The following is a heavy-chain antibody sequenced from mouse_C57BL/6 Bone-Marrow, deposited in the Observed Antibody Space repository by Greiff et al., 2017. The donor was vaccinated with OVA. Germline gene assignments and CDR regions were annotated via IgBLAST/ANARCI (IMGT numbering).Heavy chain of an antibody. V-gene: IGHV1-69*01. J-gene: IGHJ3*01. CDR2: IDPSDSYT. Sequence: QVQLQQPGAELVMPGASVKLSCKASGYTFTSYWMHWVKQRPGQGLEWIGEIDPSDSYTNYNQKFKGKSTLTVDKSSSTAYMQLSSLTSEDSAVYYCARADYEFAYWGQGTLVTGSA. CDR1: GYTFTSYW. CDR3: ARADYEFAY. D-gene: IGHD2-4*01.